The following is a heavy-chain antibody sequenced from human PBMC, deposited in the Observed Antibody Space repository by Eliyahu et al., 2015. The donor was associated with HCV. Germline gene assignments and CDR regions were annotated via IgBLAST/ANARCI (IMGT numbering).Heavy chain of an antibody. J-gene: IGHJ1*01. V-gene: IGHV1-69*01. CDR2: IIPIFGTA. Sequence: EVKKPGSSVKVSCKASGGTFSSYAISWVRQAPGQGLEWMGGIIPIFGTANYAQKFQGRVTITADESTSTAYMELSSLRSEDTAVYYCARDGAQTWLAAAGTYFQHWGQGTLVTVSS. D-gene: IGHD6-13*01. CDR1: GGTFSSYA. CDR3: ARDGAQTWLAAAGTYFQH.